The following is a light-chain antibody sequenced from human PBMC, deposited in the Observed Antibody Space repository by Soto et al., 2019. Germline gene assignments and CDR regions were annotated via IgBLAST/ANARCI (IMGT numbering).Light chain of an antibody. Sequence: DIVMTQSPLSLPVTPGEPASISCRSSQSLLHSNGYNYLDWYLQKPGQSPQLLIYLGSNRASGVPDRFSGSGSGTDFTLNISRLEAEDFGVYYCMQALQTPRTFGQGTKVEIK. J-gene: IGKJ1*01. CDR2: LGS. CDR3: MQALQTPRT. V-gene: IGKV2-28*01. CDR1: QSLLHSNGYNY.